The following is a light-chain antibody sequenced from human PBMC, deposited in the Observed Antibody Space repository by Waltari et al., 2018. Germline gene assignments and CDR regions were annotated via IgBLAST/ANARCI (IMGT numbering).Light chain of an antibody. CDR2: YDN. V-gene: IGLV1-44*01. Sequence: QPALTQPPSASGTPGQWVSVSCSGSSSNIGSNAVNWYQQLPGLAPKLLIYYDNQRPAGFPDRVSGSKSVTSASLAISGLQSEDEADYICAAWDDSLSAYVFGTGTKVTVL. CDR1: SSNIGSNA. CDR3: AAWDDSLSAYV. J-gene: IGLJ1*01.